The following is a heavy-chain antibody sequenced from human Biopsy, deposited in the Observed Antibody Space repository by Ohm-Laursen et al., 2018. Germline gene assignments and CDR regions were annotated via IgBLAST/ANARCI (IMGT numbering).Heavy chain of an antibody. Sequence: SLRLSCTASGFNFGNYGMNWVRQAPGEGLEWVSSISSRSSDISYADSVKGRFTISRDNAKNSLFLHMNSLRAEDTAVYYCARESALKWYQPLSYFNGMDVWGQGTTVTVSS. CDR1: GFNFGNYG. D-gene: IGHD2-2*01. CDR3: ARESALKWYQPLSYFNGMDV. J-gene: IGHJ6*02. CDR2: ISSRSSDI. V-gene: IGHV3-21*01.